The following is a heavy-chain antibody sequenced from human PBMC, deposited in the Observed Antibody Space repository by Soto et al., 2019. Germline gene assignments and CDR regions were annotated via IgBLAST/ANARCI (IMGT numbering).Heavy chain of an antibody. D-gene: IGHD1-1*01. Sequence: EVQLVESGGGLVKPGGSLRLSCAASGFTFSNVWMNWVRQAPGKGLEWVSLIYSGGATYYADSVKGRFTISRDNSKNTLYLQMNSLRAEDTAVYYCARDGTYNWVGGQGILVTVSS. CDR1: GFTFSNVW. V-gene: IGHV3-66*01. CDR2: IYSGGAT. J-gene: IGHJ4*02. CDR3: ARDGTYNWV.